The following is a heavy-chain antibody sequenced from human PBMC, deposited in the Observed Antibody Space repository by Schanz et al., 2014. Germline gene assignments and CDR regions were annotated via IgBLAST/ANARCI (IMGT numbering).Heavy chain of an antibody. CDR2: ISGSSRTI. D-gene: IGHD1-26*01. CDR1: GFTFSDYS. J-gene: IGHJ4*02. CDR3: ARGGSGSHYRLDY. Sequence: EVQLLESGGGLVQPGGSLRLSCAASGFTFSDYSMNWVRQAPGKGPEWVSYISGSSRTIYYADSMKGRFTVSRDNAENALYLQMNSLRAEDTGLYFCARGGSGSHYRLDYWGQGAPVTVSS. V-gene: IGHV3-48*01.